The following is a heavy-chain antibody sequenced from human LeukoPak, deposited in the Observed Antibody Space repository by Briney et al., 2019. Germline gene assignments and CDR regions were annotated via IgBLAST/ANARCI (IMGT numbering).Heavy chain of an antibody. D-gene: IGHD3-22*01. CDR3: ARELRHDYDRSGYYFGHLTRNLPGYYYYYGMDG. V-gene: IGHV1-18*01. CDR2: ISAYNGNT. Sequence: GASVKVSCKASGYTFTSYGISWVRQAPGQGLEWMGWISAYNGNTNYAQKLQGRVTMTTDTSMSTAYMELRSLRSDDTAVYYCARELRHDYDRSGYYFGHLTRNLPGYYYYYGMDGWGQGTTVTVSS. J-gene: IGHJ6*02. CDR1: GYTFTSYG.